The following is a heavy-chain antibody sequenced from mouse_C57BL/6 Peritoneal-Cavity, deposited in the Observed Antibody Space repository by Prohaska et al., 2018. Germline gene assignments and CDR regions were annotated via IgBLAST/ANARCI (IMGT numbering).Heavy chain of an antibody. J-gene: IGHJ2*01. Sequence: VQLQQSGPVLVKPGASVKMSCKASGYTFTDYYMNWVKQSHGKSLEWIGVINPYNGGTSYNQKFKGKATLTVDKSSSTAYMGLNSLTSEDSAVYYCASYYGSSHFDNWGQGTTLTVSS. D-gene: IGHD1-1*01. CDR3: ASYYGSSHFDN. CDR1: GYTFTDYY. V-gene: IGHV1-19*01. CDR2: INPYNGGT.